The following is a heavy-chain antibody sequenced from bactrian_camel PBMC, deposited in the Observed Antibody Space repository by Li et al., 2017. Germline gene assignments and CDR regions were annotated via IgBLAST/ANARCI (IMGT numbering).Heavy chain of an antibody. CDR2: ISGATGT. J-gene: IGHJ4*01. CDR1: GYGYDEYS. Sequence: VQLVESGGSSVQAGGSLRLSCESRGYGYDEYSMGWSRQAPGKGREGVASISGATGTSYADSVKGRFTISQDHAKKTVYLQMNSLKLEDTAMYYCKADLGAENLDYDVDRFGCVKTYWGQGTQVTVS. CDR3: KADLGAENLDYDVDRFGCVKTY. V-gene: IGHV3S53*01. D-gene: IGHD4*01.